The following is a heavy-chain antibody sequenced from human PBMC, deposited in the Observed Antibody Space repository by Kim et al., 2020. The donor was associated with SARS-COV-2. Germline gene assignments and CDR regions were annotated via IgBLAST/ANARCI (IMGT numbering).Heavy chain of an antibody. V-gene: IGHV5-51*01. CDR2: IFLGNSDT. CDR1: GSRFTNYW. CDR3: ARVSSSFKDPFDP. J-gene: IGHJ5*02. Sequence: GESLKISCKVSGSRFTNYWIGWVRQMPGKGLEWMGVIFLGNSDTRYSPSFQGQVTISADKSIFTAYLQWSSLTASDTAMYYCARVSSSFKDPFDPWGQGTLVTVSS.